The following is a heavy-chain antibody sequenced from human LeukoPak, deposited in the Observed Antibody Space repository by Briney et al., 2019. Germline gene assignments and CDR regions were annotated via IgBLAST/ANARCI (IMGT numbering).Heavy chain of an antibody. V-gene: IGHV1-2*02. CDR3: AAHVGLSYYYDSSGFPVDY. CDR2: INPNTGGT. Sequence: ASVKVSCKASGYTFTGYYMHWVRQAPGQGLQWMGWINPNTGGTNYAQKFQGRVTMTLNTSISTAYMELSSLRSEDTAVYYCAAHVGLSYYYDSSGFPVDYWGQGTLVTVSS. CDR1: GYTFTGYY. D-gene: IGHD3-22*01. J-gene: IGHJ4*02.